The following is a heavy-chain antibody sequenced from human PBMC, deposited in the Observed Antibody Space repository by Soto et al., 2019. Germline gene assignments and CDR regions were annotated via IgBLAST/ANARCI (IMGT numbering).Heavy chain of an antibody. V-gene: IGHV3-23*01. D-gene: IGHD1-26*01. Sequence: GGSLRLSCVVSVFPFGANAMSWVRQAPGKGLEWVSGLSNTGRRTSYADSVKGRFNISRDNSENTVYLQMNSLSVEDTAVYYCATEMGATQGPFDNWGQGTLVTVSS. J-gene: IGHJ4*02. CDR2: LSNTGRRT. CDR3: ATEMGATQGPFDN. CDR1: VFPFGANA.